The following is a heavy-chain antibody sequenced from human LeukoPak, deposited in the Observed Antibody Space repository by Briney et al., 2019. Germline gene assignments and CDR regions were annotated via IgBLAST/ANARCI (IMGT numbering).Heavy chain of an antibody. CDR3: ARGSLLLHALFDS. D-gene: IGHD5-18*01. CDR1: GFTFTTYW. J-gene: IGHJ4*02. Sequence: GGSLRLSCAASGFTFTTYWMSWVRQAPGKGLEWVANINQDGNEKYYVDSVKGRFTISRDNAKNSLYLQMNSLRAEDTAVYYCARGSLLLHALFDSWGQGTLVTVSS. CDR2: INQDGNEK. V-gene: IGHV3-7*04.